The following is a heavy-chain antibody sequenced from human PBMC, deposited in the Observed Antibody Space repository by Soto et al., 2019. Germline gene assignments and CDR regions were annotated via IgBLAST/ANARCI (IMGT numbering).Heavy chain of an antibody. V-gene: IGHV3-23*01. Sequence: EVQLLDSGGGLVQPGGSLRLSCVASGFTFNNYGVSWVRQAPGKGLEWVSSISDSGDTTYYADSVKGRFTISRDNSKNTMYLQMNSLRDEDTALYYCASKGAGYCSGGSCYYMGVWGKGTTVAVSS. CDR2: ISDSGDTT. D-gene: IGHD2-15*01. J-gene: IGHJ6*03. CDR3: ASKGAGYCSGGSCYYMGV. CDR1: GFTFNNYG.